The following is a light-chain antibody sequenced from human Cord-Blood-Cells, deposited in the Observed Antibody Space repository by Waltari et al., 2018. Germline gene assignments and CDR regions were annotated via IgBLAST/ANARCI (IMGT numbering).Light chain of an antibody. Sequence: EIVLTQSTATLSLSPGERATLPCRASQSVSSYLAWYQQKPGQAPSLPIYDASNRATGIPAIFSGSGSGTDVTLTISSLEPEDFAVYYCQQRSNWLTFGGGTKVEIK. CDR3: QQRSNWLT. CDR1: QSVSSY. J-gene: IGKJ4*01. CDR2: DAS. V-gene: IGKV3-11*01.